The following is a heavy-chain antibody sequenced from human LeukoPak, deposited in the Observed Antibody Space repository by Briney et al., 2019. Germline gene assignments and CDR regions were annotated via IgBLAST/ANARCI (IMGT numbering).Heavy chain of an antibody. CDR2: IYYSGST. D-gene: IGHD3-22*01. CDR3: ARARGNYYDRSGLYYEAFFDY. J-gene: IGHJ4*02. Sequence: SETLSLTCSVSGGSISSSSYYWGWIRQPPGKGLEWIGSIYYSGSTYYNPSLKSRVTFSVDTSENQFSLKLSSVTAADTAVYYCARARGNYYDRSGLYYEAFFDYWGQGPPVTVSS. CDR1: GGSISSSSYY. V-gene: IGHV4-39*07.